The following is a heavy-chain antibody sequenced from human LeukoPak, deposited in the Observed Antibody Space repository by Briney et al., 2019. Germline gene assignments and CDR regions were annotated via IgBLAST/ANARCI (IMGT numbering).Heavy chain of an antibody. CDR3: ARGVGRPAAIWGGFDY. D-gene: IGHD2-2*01. CDR1: GRSFSGYY. Sequence: SETLSLPCAVYGRSFSGYYWSWIRQPPGKGLEWIGEINHSGSTNYNPSLKSRVTISVDTSKNQFSLKLSSVTAADTAVYYCARGVGRPAAIWGGFDYWGQGALVTVSS. V-gene: IGHV4-34*01. CDR2: INHSGST. J-gene: IGHJ4*02.